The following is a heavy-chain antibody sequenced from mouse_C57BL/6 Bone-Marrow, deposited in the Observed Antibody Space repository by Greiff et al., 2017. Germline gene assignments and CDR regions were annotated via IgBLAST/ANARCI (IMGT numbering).Heavy chain of an antibody. CDR1: GFNFKDDY. J-gene: IGHJ2*01. CDR2: IDPENGDT. CDR3: TTPAAYYFDY. V-gene: IGHV14-4*01. Sequence: EVQLQQSGAELVRPGASVKLSCTASGFNFKDDYMPWVKQRPEQGLEWIGWIDPENGDTEYASKFQGKATITTDTSSNTAYLQLSSLTSEDTAVYYCTTPAAYYFDYWGQGTTLTVSS.